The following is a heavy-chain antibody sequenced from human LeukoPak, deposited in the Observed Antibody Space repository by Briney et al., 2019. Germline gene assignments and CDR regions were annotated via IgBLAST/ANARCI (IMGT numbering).Heavy chain of an antibody. Sequence: GGSLRLSCAASGFTFSTYWMHWVRHGPGKGLVWVSRINSDGSITIYADSVRGRFTISRDNSRNTMYLQMNSLRVEDAAVYYCAKAPVTSCRGAFCYPFDSWGQGTLVTVSS. CDR2: INSDGSIT. J-gene: IGHJ4*02. D-gene: IGHD2-15*01. CDR1: GFTFSTYW. V-gene: IGHV3-74*01. CDR3: AKAPVTSCRGAFCYPFDS.